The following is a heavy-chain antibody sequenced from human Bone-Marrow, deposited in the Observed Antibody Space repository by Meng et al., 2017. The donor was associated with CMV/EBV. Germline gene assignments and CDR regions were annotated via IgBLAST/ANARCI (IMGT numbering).Heavy chain of an antibody. J-gene: IGHJ4*02. Sequence: GESLKISCVASGFAFSNYEMSWVRQAPGKGLEWLSYSSGSGRTIYYADSVKGRFTISRDNAKNSLYLQMNSLRVEDTAVYYCARVGGSGSFAYWGQGPLVTVSS. CDR3: ARVGGSGSFAY. CDR1: GFAFSNYE. CDR2: SSGSGRTI. D-gene: IGHD3-10*01. V-gene: IGHV3-48*03.